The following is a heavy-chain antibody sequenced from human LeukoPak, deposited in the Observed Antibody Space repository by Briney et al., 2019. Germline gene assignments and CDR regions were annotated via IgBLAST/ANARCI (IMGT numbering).Heavy chain of an antibody. CDR3: ARDIVVVPAINYYYYGMDV. V-gene: IGHV1-69*13. CDR2: IIPIFGTA. J-gene: IGHJ6*02. D-gene: IGHD2-2*01. Sequence: ASVKVSCKASGGTFSSYAISWVRQAPGQGLEWMGGIIPIFGTANYAQKFQGRVTITADESTSTAYMELSSLRSGDTAVYYCARDIVVVPAINYYYYGMDVWGQGTTVTVSS. CDR1: GGTFSSYA.